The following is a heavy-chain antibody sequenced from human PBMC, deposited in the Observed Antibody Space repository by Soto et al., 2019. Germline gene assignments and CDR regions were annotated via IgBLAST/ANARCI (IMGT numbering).Heavy chain of an antibody. J-gene: IGHJ6*02. Sequence: GGSLRLSCAASGFTFSSYEMNWVRQAPGKGLEWVSYIISSGSTIYYADSVKGRFTISRDNAKNSLYLQMNSLRAEDTAVYYCARGKYQLLDVGAGMDVWGQGNTGTVSS. D-gene: IGHD2-2*01. V-gene: IGHV3-48*03. CDR2: IISSGSTI. CDR1: GFTFSSYE. CDR3: ARGKYQLLDVGAGMDV.